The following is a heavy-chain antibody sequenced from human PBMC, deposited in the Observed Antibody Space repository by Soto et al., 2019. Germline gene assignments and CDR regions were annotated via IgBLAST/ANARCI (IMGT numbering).Heavy chain of an antibody. CDR2: IKRDGSEK. Sequence: VGSLRLSCTASGFMFGSYWMTWVRHVPGKGLQWAANIKRDGSEKYYVDFVKGRFTISRDNADNSVFLDMNNLRVDDTATYYCARVRATDYEIDYWGQGALVTVSS. CDR1: GFMFGSYW. D-gene: IGHD4-17*01. J-gene: IGHJ4*02. V-gene: IGHV3-7*03. CDR3: ARVRATDYEIDY.